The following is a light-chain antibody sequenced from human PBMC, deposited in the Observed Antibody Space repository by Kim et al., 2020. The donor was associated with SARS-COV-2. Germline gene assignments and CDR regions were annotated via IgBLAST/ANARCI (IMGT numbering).Light chain of an antibody. CDR2: GAS. CDR3: QQYNT. V-gene: IGKV3-20*01. CDR1: QSVSSSY. Sequence: GTLSLSPGERDTLSCRASQSVSSSYLAWYQQKPGQAPRLLIYGASSRATGIPDRFSGSGSGTDFTLTISRLEPEDFAVYYCQQYNTFGQGTKLEI. J-gene: IGKJ2*01.